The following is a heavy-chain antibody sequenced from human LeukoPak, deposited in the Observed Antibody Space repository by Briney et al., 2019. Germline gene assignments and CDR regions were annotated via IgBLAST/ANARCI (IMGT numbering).Heavy chain of an antibody. J-gene: IGHJ4*02. D-gene: IGHD2-2*01. CDR3: AKDHLDRLPAATHFDY. CDR1: GFTFSSYG. Sequence: GGSLRLSCAASGFTFSSYGMHWVRQAPGKGLEWVAVIWYDGSNKYYADSVKGRFTISRDNSKNTLYLQMNSLRAEDTAVYYCAKDHLDRLPAATHFDYWGQGTLVTVSS. CDR2: IWYDGSNK. V-gene: IGHV3-33*06.